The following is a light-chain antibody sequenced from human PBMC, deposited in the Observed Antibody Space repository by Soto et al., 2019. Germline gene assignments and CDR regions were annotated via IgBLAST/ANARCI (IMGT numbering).Light chain of an antibody. Sequence: DIQLTQSPSTLSASVGDRVTITCRASQSISSWLAWYQQKPGTAPKLLIYEASTLETGVPSRFSGFRSGTEFTLSVSSLQPDDFATYYCQQYNDSLPYTFGQGTKLEI. CDR2: EAS. CDR1: QSISSW. V-gene: IGKV1-5*03. J-gene: IGKJ2*01. CDR3: QQYNDSLPYT.